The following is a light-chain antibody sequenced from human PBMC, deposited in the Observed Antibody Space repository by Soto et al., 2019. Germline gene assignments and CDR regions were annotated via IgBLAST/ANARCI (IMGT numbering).Light chain of an antibody. CDR3: AVWDDSLSGVV. Sequence: QSVLTQPPSASGTPGQRVTISCSGSSSNIGSNYVYWYQQLPGTAPKLLIYRNNKRPSGVPDRFSGSKSGTSASLAISGLRSEDEADYYCAVWDDSLSGVVFGGGIKLTVL. CDR2: RNN. J-gene: IGLJ3*02. V-gene: IGLV1-47*01. CDR1: SSNIGSNY.